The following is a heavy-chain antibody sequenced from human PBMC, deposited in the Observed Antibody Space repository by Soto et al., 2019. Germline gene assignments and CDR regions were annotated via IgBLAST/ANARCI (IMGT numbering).Heavy chain of an antibody. V-gene: IGHV4-34*01. D-gene: IGHD6-19*01. CDR1: GGSFSGYY. Sequence: QVQLQQWGAGLLKPSETLSLTCAVYGGSFSGYYWSWIRQPPGKGREWLGEINQSGSTNYNPSLKSRVTISVDTSKNQFSLKLSSVTAADTAVYYCARGCIAVAAESGCDVDYWGQGTLVTVSS. J-gene: IGHJ4*02. CDR3: ARGCIAVAAESGCDVDY. CDR2: INQSGST.